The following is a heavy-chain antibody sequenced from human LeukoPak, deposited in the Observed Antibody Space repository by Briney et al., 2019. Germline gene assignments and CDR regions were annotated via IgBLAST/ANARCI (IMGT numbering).Heavy chain of an antibody. D-gene: IGHD4-11*01. CDR3: ARVTDSLDY. V-gene: IGHV4-4*07. CDR1: GGSICDFY. Sequence: SETLSLTCIVSGGSICDFYWSWVRQSAGKGLEYIGRIYSSGSTNYNPSLKSRVAMSVDTSKNQFSLNLRSLTAADTAVYYCARVTDSLDYWGQGTLVTVSS. J-gene: IGHJ4*02. CDR2: IYSSGST.